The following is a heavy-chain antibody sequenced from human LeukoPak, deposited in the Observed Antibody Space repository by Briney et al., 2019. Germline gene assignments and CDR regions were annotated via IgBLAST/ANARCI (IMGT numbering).Heavy chain of an antibody. J-gene: IGHJ4*02. CDR2: IQGDGSNT. Sequence: GGSLRLSCVASGFTFSKNWMHWVRQAPGKGLVWVSRIQGDGSNTNYADSVTGRFTISRDNSKNTMYLQLNSLRAEDTVIYYCAKSYYYDSSGYSHYLAYDYWGQGTLVTVSS. D-gene: IGHD3-22*01. CDR3: AKSYYYDSSGYSHYLAYDY. CDR1: GFTFSKNW. V-gene: IGHV3-74*01.